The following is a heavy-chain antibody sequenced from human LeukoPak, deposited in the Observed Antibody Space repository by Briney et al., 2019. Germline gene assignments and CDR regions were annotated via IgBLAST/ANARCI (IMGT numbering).Heavy chain of an antibody. CDR2: IYYSGST. CDR3: ARARSSSVGAVVP. CDR1: GGSISSGVYY. J-gene: IGHJ5*02. Sequence: SETLSLTCTVSGGSISSGVYYWSWIRQHPRKGLEWIGYIYYSGSTYYNPSLKSRVTISVDTSKNQFSLKLSSVTAADTAVYYCARARSSSVGAVVPWGQGTLVTVSS. V-gene: IGHV4-31*03. D-gene: IGHD6-6*01.